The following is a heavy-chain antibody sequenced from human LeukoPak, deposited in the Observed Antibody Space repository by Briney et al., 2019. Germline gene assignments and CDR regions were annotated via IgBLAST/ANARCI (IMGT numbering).Heavy chain of an antibody. Sequence: GGYLRLSCAALGFTARSNYMSWLRQAPGKGLEGVPVIYSGGSTYYADSVKGGFTIPRDNPKNTLYLHMDSLRAQDTAVYSCARSREAARPGFDPWGQGTLVTVSS. CDR1: GFTARSNY. CDR2: IYSGGST. CDR3: ARSREAARPGFDP. V-gene: IGHV3-53*01. D-gene: IGHD6-6*01. J-gene: IGHJ5*02.